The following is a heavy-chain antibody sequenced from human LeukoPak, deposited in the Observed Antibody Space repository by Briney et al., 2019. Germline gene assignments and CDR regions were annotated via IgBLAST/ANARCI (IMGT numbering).Heavy chain of an antibody. V-gene: IGHV4-34*01. CDR1: GGSFSGYY. CDR3: ASRPIPRFYYDVYSFDY. Sequence: MASETLSLTCAVYGGSFSGYYWSWIRQPPGKGLEWIGEINHSGSTNYNPSLKSRVTISVDTSKNQFSLKLSSVTAADTAVYYCASRPIPRFYYDVYSFDYWGQGTLVTASS. J-gene: IGHJ4*02. CDR2: INHSGST. D-gene: IGHD3-22*01.